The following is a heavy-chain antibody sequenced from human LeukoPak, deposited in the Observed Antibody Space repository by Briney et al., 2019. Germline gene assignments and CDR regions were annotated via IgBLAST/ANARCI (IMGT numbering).Heavy chain of an antibody. CDR3: AKDLDSNLMGAFDI. CDR1: GFTFDDYA. D-gene: IGHD1-14*01. J-gene: IGHJ3*02. V-gene: IGHV3-9*03. CDR2: ISWNSGSI. Sequence: GGSLRLSCAASGFTFDDYAMHWVRQAPGKGLEWVSGISWNSGSIGYADSVKGRFTISRDNAKNSLYLQMNSLRAEDMAMYYCAKDLDSNLMGAFDIWGQGTMVTVSS.